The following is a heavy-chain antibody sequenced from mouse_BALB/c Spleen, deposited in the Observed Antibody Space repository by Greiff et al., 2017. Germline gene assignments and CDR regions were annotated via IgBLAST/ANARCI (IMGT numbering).Heavy chain of an antibody. CDR1: GFSLTSYG. V-gene: IGHV2-4-1*01. CDR3: ARRGLYDYYGSSAYYAMDY. CDR2: IWSGGST. Sequence: VQVVESGPGLVQPSQSLSITCTVSGFSLTSYGVHWVRQSPGKGLEWLGVIWSGGSTDYNAAFISRLSISKDNSKSQVFFKMNSLQADDTAIYYCARRGLYDYYGSSAYYAMDYWGQGTSVTVSS. J-gene: IGHJ4*01. D-gene: IGHD1-1*01.